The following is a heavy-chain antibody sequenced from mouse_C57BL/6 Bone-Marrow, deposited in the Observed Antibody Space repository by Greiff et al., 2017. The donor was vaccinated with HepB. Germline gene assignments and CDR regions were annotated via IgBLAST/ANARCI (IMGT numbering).Heavy chain of an antibody. Sequence: EVQVVESGPELVKPGDSVKISCKASGYSFTGYFMNWVMQSHGKSLEWIGRINPYNGDTFYNQKFKGKATLTVDKSSSTAHMELRSLTSEDSAVYYCARRRSLAGYYFDYWGQGTTLTVSS. J-gene: IGHJ2*01. V-gene: IGHV1-20*01. CDR3: ARRRSLAGYYFDY. CDR1: GYSFTGYF. CDR2: INPYNGDT.